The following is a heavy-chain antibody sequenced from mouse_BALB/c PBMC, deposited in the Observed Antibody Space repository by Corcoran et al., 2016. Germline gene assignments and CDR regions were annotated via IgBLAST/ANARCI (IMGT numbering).Heavy chain of an antibody. CDR1: GYTFTDYN. Sequence: EVQLQQFGAELVKPGASVKISCKASGYTFTDYNMDWVKQSHGKSLEWIGDINPNNGGTIYNQKFKGKATLTVDKSSSTAYMELRSLTSEDTAVYYCAREYGNYFDYWGQGTSVTVSS. D-gene: IGHD2-10*02. CDR3: AREYGNYFDY. CDR2: INPNNGGT. J-gene: IGHJ2*03. V-gene: IGHV1-18*01.